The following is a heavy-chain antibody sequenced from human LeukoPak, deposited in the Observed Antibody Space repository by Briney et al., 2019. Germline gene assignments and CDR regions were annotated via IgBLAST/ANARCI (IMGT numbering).Heavy chain of an antibody. CDR3: ARGKPSYGSGTFYRPLEPNYMDV. D-gene: IGHD3-10*01. CDR1: GYTFTGDY. V-gene: IGHV1-2*02. Sequence: ASVKVSCKASGYTFTGDYMHWVRQAPGQGLEWMGWINPNSGGKNYAQKFQGRVTMTRDTSISTAYMELSRLRSDDTAVYYCARGKPSYGSGTFYRPLEPNYMDVWGKGTTVTVSS. CDR2: INPNSGGK. J-gene: IGHJ6*03.